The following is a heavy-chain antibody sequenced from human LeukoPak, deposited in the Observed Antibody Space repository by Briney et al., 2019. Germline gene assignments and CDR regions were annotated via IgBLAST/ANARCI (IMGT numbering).Heavy chain of an antibody. Sequence: PSETLSLTCAVYGGSFSGYYWSWIRQPPGKGLERIGEINHSGSTNYNPSLKSRVTISVDTSKNQFSLKLSSVTAADTAVYYCARGFCSGGSCYHRATYYYGMDVWGQGTTVTVSS. D-gene: IGHD2-15*01. CDR3: ARGFCSGGSCYHRATYYYGMDV. J-gene: IGHJ6*02. V-gene: IGHV4-34*01. CDR2: INHSGST. CDR1: GGSFSGYY.